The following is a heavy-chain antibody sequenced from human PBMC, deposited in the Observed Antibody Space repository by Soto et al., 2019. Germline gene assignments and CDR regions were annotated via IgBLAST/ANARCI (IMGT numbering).Heavy chain of an antibody. D-gene: IGHD1-26*01. CDR2: IHYSGST. CDR1: GGPISGYY. V-gene: IGHV4-59*01. Sequence: SETLSLTCTVSGGPISGYYWSWVRRPPGKGLEWIGYIHYSGSTKYNPPLKSRVTMSVDTSKNQFSLSLISLTAADTAVYYCARYTDTYYSYWGQGTPVTAPQ. CDR3: ARYTDTYYSY. J-gene: IGHJ4*02.